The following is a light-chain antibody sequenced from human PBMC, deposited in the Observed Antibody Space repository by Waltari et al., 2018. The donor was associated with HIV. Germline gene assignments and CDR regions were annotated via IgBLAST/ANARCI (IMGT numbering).Light chain of an antibody. V-gene: IGLV1-47*01. Sequence: TPGQRITISCSGSSSTIERNYVYWYKQFPGATPKVLIYKDNERPSGVPDRISGSKSGTSASLLISGLRSDDEADYYCAVWDESLDGWLFGGGTKLTVL. J-gene: IGLJ3*02. CDR2: KDN. CDR3: AVWDESLDGWL. CDR1: SSTIERNY.